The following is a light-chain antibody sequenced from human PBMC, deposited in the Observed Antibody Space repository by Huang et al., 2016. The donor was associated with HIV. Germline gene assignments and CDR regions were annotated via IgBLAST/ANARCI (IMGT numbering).Light chain of an antibody. CDR3: QQFSSYSPLT. J-gene: IGKJ4*01. CDR1: QGISNT. V-gene: IGKV1-13*02. CDR2: AAS. Sequence: AIQLTQSPSSLSASVGDRVTITCRASQGISNTLVWYQQKPGSAPKLLIYAASTLQSGVTSRFSGSGSGTDFTLTISSLQPEDSATYYCQQFSSYSPLTFGGGTKVEIK.